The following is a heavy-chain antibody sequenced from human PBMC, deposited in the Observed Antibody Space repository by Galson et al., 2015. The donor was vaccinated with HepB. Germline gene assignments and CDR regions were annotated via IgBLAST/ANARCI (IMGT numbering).Heavy chain of an antibody. CDR1: GGTFSSYA. D-gene: IGHD3-22*01. V-gene: IGHV1-69*04. Sequence: SVKVSCKASGGTFSSYAISWVRQAPGQGLEWVGRIIPILGIANYAQKFQGRVTITADKSTSTAYMELSSLRSEDTAVYYCARNYYDSSGYYDGGGDYWGQGTLVTVSS. CDR2: IIPILGIA. CDR3: ARNYYDSSGYYDGGGDY. J-gene: IGHJ4*02.